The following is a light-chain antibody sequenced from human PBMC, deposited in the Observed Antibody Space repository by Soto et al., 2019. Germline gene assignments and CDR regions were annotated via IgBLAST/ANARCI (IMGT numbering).Light chain of an antibody. CDR2: WAS. J-gene: IGKJ4*01. CDR1: HSVLNTSNNRTY. V-gene: IGKV4-1*01. CDR3: QQYYSPPLS. Sequence: DIVMTQSPDSLAASLGERATIHCKSSHSVLNTSNNRTYLAWYQQKPGLPRKLLIYWASTREVGVPDRFRGSGSGTDFTLSINTLQAEDAAVYFCQQYYSPPLSFGGGTHVEIK.